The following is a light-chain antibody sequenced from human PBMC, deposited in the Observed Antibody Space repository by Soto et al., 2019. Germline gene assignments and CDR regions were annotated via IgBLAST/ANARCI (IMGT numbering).Light chain of an antibody. CDR2: DVS. J-gene: IGLJ2*01. CDR1: SSDVGGYNY. CDR3: SSYTSSSTLVV. V-gene: IGLV2-14*01. Sequence: QSALTQPASVSGSPGQSITISCTGTSSDVGGYNYVSWYQQHPGKAPKLMICDVSNRPSGVSNRFSGSKSGNTASLTISGLQAQDAADYYCSSYTSSSTLVVFGGGTKLTVL.